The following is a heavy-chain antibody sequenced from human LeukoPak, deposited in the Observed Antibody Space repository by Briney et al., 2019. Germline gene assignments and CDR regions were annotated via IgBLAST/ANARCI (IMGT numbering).Heavy chain of an antibody. J-gene: IGHJ4*02. CDR3: AKAPVTTCRGAYCYPFDY. V-gene: IGHV3-30*04. CDR1: GFTFSSYA. D-gene: IGHD2-21*01. CDR2: ISFYGTDA. Sequence: PGTSLRLSCAASGFTFSSYAIHWVRQAPGKGLEWVAVISFYGTDAFYAHSVKGRFTISRDNSKDTLYLQMNSLRPDDTAVYYCAKAPVTTCRGAYCYPFDYWGQGTLVTVSS.